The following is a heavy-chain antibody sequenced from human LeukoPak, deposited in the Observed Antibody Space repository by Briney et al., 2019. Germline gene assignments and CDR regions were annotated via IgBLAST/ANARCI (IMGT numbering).Heavy chain of an antibody. CDR2: IYSGGST. D-gene: IGHD5-18*01. Sequence: GGSLRLSCAASGFTVSSNYMSWVRQAPGKGLEWVSVIYSGGSTYYADSVKGRFTISRDNSKNTLYLQMNSLRAEDTAVYYCAKDDRKQLWLPRAFDFWGQGTMVTVSS. V-gene: IGHV3-53*01. J-gene: IGHJ3*01. CDR3: AKDDRKQLWLPRAFDF. CDR1: GFTVSSNY.